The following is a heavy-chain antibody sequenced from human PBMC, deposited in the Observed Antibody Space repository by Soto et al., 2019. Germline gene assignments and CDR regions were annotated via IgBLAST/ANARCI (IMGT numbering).Heavy chain of an antibody. Sequence: QVQLQQWGAGLLKPSETLSLTCAVYGGSFSNYYWSWIRQPPGKGLEWIGEINQGGSTTYNPSLKSRVTMSLDTSKNQYFLKLNSVTAADTAVYYCAPVRNFDKLFSLWCQGTPVTVSS. D-gene: IGHD3-9*01. CDR3: APVRNFDKLFSL. V-gene: IGHV4-34*01. CDR1: GGSFSNYY. CDR2: INQGGST. J-gene: IGHJ4*02.